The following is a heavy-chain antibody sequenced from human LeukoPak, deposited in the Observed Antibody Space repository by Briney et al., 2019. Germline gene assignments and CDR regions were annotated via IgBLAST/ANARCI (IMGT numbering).Heavy chain of an antibody. CDR3: TDFEN. CDR2: ISGGST. J-gene: IGHJ4*02. V-gene: IGHV3-23*01. Sequence: GGSLRLSCAASGFTFSNYAMSWVRQALGKGVECVSSISGGSTYYAESVKGRFTISRDNSKNTLYLQMNSLRAEDTAVYYCTDFENWGQGTLVTVSS. CDR1: GFTFSNYA.